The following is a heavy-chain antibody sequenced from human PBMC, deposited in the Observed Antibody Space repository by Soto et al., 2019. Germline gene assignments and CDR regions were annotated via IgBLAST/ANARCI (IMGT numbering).Heavy chain of an antibody. J-gene: IGHJ4*02. CDR3: ERYLELRYFDWLSSSTRSEGFDY. CDR1: GGSISSYY. V-gene: IGHV4-59*01. CDR2: IYYSGST. Sequence: PSETLSLTFTVSGGSISSYYWSWIRQPPGKGLEWIGYIYYSGSTNYNPSLKSRVTISVDTSKNQFSLKLSSVTAADTAVYYCERYLELRYFDWLSSSTRSEGFDYGGQGTLVTVSS. D-gene: IGHD3-9*01.